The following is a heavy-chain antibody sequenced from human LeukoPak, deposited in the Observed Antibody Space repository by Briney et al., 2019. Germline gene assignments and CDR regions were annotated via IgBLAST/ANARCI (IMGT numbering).Heavy chain of an antibody. D-gene: IGHD4-17*01. CDR2: ISISNNSI. Sequence: PGGSLRLSCAASGFPFSYYSFNWVRQAPGKGLEWIAYISISNNSIYYADSVKGRFTISRDNAKNSLYLQMNSLRVEDTAVYYCARETIYCDKVIDHWGQGTPVTVSS. CDR3: ARETIYCDKVIDH. CDR1: GFPFSYYS. J-gene: IGHJ4*02. V-gene: IGHV3-48*01.